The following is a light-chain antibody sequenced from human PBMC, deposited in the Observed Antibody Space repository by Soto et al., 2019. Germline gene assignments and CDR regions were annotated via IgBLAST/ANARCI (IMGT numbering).Light chain of an antibody. CDR3: SSYTDISTLAV. CDR2: DVS. V-gene: IGLV2-14*03. Sequence: QSALTQPASVSGSPGQSITISCTGTSSDVGGYNYVSWYQQHPGKAPKLMIYDVSNRPSGVSNRFSGSKSGNTASLTISGLQAEDEADYYCSSYTDISTLAVFGGGTKLTVL. CDR1: SSDVGGYNY. J-gene: IGLJ2*01.